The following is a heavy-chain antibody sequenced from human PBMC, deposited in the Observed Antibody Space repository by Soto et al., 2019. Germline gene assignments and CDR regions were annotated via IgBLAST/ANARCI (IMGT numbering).Heavy chain of an antibody. V-gene: IGHV4-59*01. J-gene: IGHJ6*02. CDR2: IYYSGSI. CDR1: GDSISSLY. CDR3: ARDLWGYCGTDCYPLDV. D-gene: IGHD2-21*02. Sequence: SETLSLTCTVSGDSISSLYWSWIRQPPGKGLEWIGYIYYSGSINYNPSLKSRVTISVDTSKNQFSLKLNSVTAADTAVYYCARDLWGYCGTDCYPLDVWGQGTTVTVSS.